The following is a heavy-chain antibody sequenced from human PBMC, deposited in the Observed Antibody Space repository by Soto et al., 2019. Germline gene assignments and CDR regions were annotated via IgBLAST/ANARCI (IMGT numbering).Heavy chain of an antibody. V-gene: IGHV4-39*01. J-gene: IGHJ4*02. CDR3: ARGNDYGDFDY. CDR1: GGSISSGDYY. Sequence: SETLSLTCTVSGGSISSGDYYWSWIRQPPGKGLEWIGSIYYSGSTYYNPSLKSRVTISVDTSKNQFSLKLSSVTAADTAVYYCARGNDYGDFDYWGQGTLVTVSS. D-gene: IGHD4-17*01. CDR2: IYYSGST.